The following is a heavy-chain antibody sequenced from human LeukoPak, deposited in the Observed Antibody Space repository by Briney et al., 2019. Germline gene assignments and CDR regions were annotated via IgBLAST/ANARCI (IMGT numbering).Heavy chain of an antibody. CDR1: GFTFSSYG. Sequence: GGSLRLSCAASGFTFSSYGMHWVRQAPGKGLEWVAVISYDGSNKYYADSVRGRFTISRDNSKNTLYLQMNSLRAEDTAVYYCAKDRGTIFGVVMQYFQHWGQGTLVTVSS. CDR2: ISYDGSNK. J-gene: IGHJ1*01. CDR3: AKDRGTIFGVVMQYFQH. D-gene: IGHD3-3*01. V-gene: IGHV3-30*18.